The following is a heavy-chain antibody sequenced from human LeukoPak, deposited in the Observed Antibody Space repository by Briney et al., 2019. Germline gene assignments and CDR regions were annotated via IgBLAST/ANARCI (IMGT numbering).Heavy chain of an antibody. CDR3: ARSPLEWLLFLDL. J-gene: IGHJ5*02. D-gene: IGHD3-3*01. Sequence: GASVKVSCKASGYTFTSYGISWVRQAPGQGLEWMGWISGYKLHEVQGTVTMTRDTSTNTAYLELRSLRSDDTAVYYCARSPLEWLLFLDLWGQGTLVTVSS. CDR1: GYTFTSYG. V-gene: IGHV1-18*01. CDR2: ISGYKL.